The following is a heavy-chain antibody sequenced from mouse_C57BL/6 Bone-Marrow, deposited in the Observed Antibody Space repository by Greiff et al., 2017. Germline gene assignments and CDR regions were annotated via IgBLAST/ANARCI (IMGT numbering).Heavy chain of an antibody. CDR2: IWRGGST. V-gene: IGHV2-5*01. CDR1: GFSLTSYG. J-gene: IGHJ3*01. Sequence: QVQLKQSGPGLVQPSQSLSITCTVSGFSLTSYGVHWVRQSPGKGLEWLGVIWRGGSTDYNAAFMSRLSITNDNSKSQVFFKMNSLQADDTAIYYCANYYYGEGFAYWGQGTLVTVSA. CDR3: ANYYYGEGFAY. D-gene: IGHD1-1*01.